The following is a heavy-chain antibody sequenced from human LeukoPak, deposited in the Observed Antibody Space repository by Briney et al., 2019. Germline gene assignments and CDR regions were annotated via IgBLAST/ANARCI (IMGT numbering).Heavy chain of an antibody. CDR2: VIRDGSFT. V-gene: IGHV3-74*01. CDR1: GFTFRSYW. CDR3: VRDGDDFNFDY. D-gene: IGHD5-24*01. Sequence: GGSLRLSCAVSGFTFRSYWMHCGREAPGKGLEWVSRVIRDGSFTNYADSVKGRFTISRDNAKNTLYLQMSSLRAEDTAVYFCVRDGDDFNFDYWGQGSLVTVSS. J-gene: IGHJ4*02.